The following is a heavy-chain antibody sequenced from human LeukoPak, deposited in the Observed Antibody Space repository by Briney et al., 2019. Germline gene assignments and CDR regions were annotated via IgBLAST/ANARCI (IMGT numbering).Heavy chain of an antibody. CDR2: ISGSGSTI. V-gene: IGHV3-48*03. CDR3: ARVATMVRVPLDALDI. J-gene: IGHJ3*02. D-gene: IGHD3-10*01. CDR1: GFTFSACE. Sequence: GGSLRLSCAISGFTFSACELTWVRQAPGKGLEWVSYISGSGSTIYYADSVKGRFTISRDNAKNSLYLQMNSLRAEDTAVYYCARVATMVRVPLDALDIWGQGTMVSVSS.